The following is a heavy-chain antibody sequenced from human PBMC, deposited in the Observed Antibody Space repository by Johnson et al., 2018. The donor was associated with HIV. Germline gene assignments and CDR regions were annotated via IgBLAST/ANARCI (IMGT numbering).Heavy chain of an antibody. CDR3: ARGGSSGYMDDAFDI. CDR2: ISYDGSNK. CDR1: GFTFSSYA. J-gene: IGHJ3*02. Sequence: QMQLVESGGGVVQPGRSLRLSCAASGFTFSSYAMHWVRQAPGKGLEWVAVISYDGSNKYYADSVKGRFTISRDNSKNTLHLQMNSLSAEDTAVYYCARGGSSGYMDDAFDIWGQGTMVTVSS. D-gene: IGHD1-26*01. V-gene: IGHV3-30*04.